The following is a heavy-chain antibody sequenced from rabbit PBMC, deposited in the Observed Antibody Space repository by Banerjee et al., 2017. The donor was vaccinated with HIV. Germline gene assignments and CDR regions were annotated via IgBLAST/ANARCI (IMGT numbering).Heavy chain of an antibody. Sequence: EESGGGLVQPEGSLTLTCTASGFSFSSSYWICWVRQAPGKGLEWIGCIYAASSGSTYYASWAKGRFTISKTSSTTVTLQMTSLTAVDTATYFCAQFNDDYRYVDLWGPGTLVTVS. CDR3: AQFNDDYRYVDL. CDR2: IYAASSGST. CDR1: GFSFSSSYW. V-gene: IGHV1S45*01. J-gene: IGHJ4*01. D-gene: IGHD6-1*01.